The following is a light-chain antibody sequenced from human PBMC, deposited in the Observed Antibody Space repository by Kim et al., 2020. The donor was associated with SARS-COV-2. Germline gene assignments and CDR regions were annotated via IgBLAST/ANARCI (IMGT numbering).Light chain of an antibody. Sequence: VSQGERATLSCGASQSVSSNLAWYQQKPGQAPRLLLYGASTRATGIPARFSGSGSGTEFTLTISSLQSEDFAVYYCQQYNNWPPTFAQGTKVDIK. CDR3: QQYNNWPPT. CDR1: QSVSSN. V-gene: IGKV3-15*01. CDR2: GAS. J-gene: IGKJ1*01.